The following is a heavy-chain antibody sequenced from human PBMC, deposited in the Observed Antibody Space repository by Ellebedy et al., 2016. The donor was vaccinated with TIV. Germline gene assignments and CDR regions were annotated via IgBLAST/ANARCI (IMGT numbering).Heavy chain of an antibody. CDR1: GYTFTGYY. Sequence: AASVKVSCKASGYTFTGYYMHWVRQAPGQGLEWMGWINPNSGGTNYAQKFQGRVTMTRDASISTAYMELSRLRSDDTAVYYCASGLVGSGSYFYYYYGMDVWGQGTTVTVSS. CDR2: INPNSGGT. D-gene: IGHD3-10*01. V-gene: IGHV1-2*02. J-gene: IGHJ6*02. CDR3: ASGLVGSGSYFYYYYGMDV.